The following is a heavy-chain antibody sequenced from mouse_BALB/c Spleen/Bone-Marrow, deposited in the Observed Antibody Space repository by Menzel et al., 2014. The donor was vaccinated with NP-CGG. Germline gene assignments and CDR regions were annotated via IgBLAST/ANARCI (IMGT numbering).Heavy chain of an antibody. D-gene: IGHD4-1*01. CDR3: TRGGNWEDFDY. V-gene: IGHV5-17*02. J-gene: IGHJ2*01. CDR1: GFTFSSFG. Sequence: EVQLVESGGGLVQPGGSRKLSCAASGFTFSSFGMHWVRRAPERGLEWVAYISSGSSTIFYADTVKGRFTISRDNPKNTLFLQMTSLRSEDTAMYYCTRGGNWEDFDYWGQGTTLTVSS. CDR2: ISSGSSTI.